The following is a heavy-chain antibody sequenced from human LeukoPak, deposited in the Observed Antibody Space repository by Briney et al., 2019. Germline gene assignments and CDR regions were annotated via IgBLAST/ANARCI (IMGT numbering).Heavy chain of an antibody. J-gene: IGHJ4*02. CDR2: ISYDGTNK. D-gene: IGHD6-13*01. V-gene: IGHV3-30*18. Sequence: GGSLRLSCAASGFTFSSYSMHWVRQAPGKGLEWVAVISYDGTNKYYADSVKGRFTISRDNSKNTLYLQMNSLRAEDTAVYYCAKYSSSWYYFDYWGQGTLVTVSS. CDR1: GFTFSSYS. CDR3: AKYSSSWYYFDY.